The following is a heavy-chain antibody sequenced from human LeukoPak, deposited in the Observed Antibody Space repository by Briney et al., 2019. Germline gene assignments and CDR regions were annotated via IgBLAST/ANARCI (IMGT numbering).Heavy chain of an antibody. CDR3: AHTSAAGGTFDY. V-gene: IGHV2-5*02. Sequence: SGPTLVKATPTLTVTFTFSGFALSTGGVGVGWIRQPPGHALEWLALIYWDNDLRYRPSLESRLTITNDTSKSQVVLTMTNMDPVDTATYYCAHTSAAGGTFDYWGQGTLVTVSS. J-gene: IGHJ4*02. CDR2: IYWDNDL. CDR1: GFALSTGGVG. D-gene: IGHD6-13*01.